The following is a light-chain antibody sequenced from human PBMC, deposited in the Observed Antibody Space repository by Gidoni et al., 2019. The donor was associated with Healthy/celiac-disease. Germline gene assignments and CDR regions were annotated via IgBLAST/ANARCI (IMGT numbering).Light chain of an antibody. CDR1: QSVSSY. Sequence: EIVLTPSPATLSLSPGERATLSCRASQSVSSYLAWYQQKPGQAPRLLIYDASNRATGIPARFSGSGSGTDFTLTISSLEPEDFAVYYCQQRSNWRETFXXXTKVEIK. CDR3: QQRSNWRET. V-gene: IGKV3-11*01. J-gene: IGKJ1*01. CDR2: DAS.